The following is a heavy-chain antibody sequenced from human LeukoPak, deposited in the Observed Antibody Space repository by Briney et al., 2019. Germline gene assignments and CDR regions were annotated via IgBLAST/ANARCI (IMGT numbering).Heavy chain of an antibody. CDR2: INPNSGGT. V-gene: IGHV1-2*02. CDR3: ARAKTPDYGGNSPGYYYYYMDV. Sequence: ASVKVSCKASGYTFTGYYMHWVRQAPGQGLEWMGWINPNSGGTNYAQKFQGRVTMTRDTSISTAYMELSRLRSDDTAVYYCARAKTPDYGGNSPGYYYYYMDVWGKGTTVTVSS. D-gene: IGHD4-23*01. J-gene: IGHJ6*03. CDR1: GYTFTGYY.